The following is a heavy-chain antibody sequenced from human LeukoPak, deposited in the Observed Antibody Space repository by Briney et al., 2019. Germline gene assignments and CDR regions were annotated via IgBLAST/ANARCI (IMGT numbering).Heavy chain of an antibody. CDR1: GGSISSSSYY. D-gene: IGHD3-3*01. V-gene: IGHV4-39*07. CDR2: IYYSGST. J-gene: IGHJ5*02. Sequence: PSETLSLTCTVSGGSISSSSYYWGWIRQPPGKGLEWIGSIYYSGSTYYNPSLKSRVTISVDTSKNQFSLKLSSVTAADTAVYYCARGLGIFGVSWFDPWGQGTLVTVSS. CDR3: ARGLGIFGVSWFDP.